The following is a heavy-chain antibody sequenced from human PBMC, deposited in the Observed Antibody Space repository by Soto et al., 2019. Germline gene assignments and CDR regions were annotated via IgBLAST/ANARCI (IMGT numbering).Heavy chain of an antibody. J-gene: IGHJ4*02. V-gene: IGHV3-23*01. D-gene: IGHD2-8*01. CDR3: AKGPGMYSDFDY. CDR2: ISGSDGST. Sequence: EVRMLESGGGLVQPGGSLRLSCAASGFTFSSYAMSWVRQAPGKGLDWVSAISGSDGSTYYADSVKGRFTISRDDSKNTLYLQMNSLRAEDTAVYYCAKGPGMYSDFDYWGQGTLVTVSS. CDR1: GFTFSSYA.